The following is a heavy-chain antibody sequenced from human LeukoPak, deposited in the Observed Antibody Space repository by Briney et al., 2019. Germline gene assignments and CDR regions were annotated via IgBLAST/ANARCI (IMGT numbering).Heavy chain of an antibody. V-gene: IGHV3-23*01. D-gene: IGHD3-16*01. Sequence: GGSLRLSCAASGFTFDDYAMHWVRQAPGKGLEWVSAISGSGGSTYYADSVKGRFTISRDNSKNTLYLQMNSLRAEDTAVYYCAKDGPYYDYVWGSWGQGTLVTVSS. CDR2: ISGSGGST. J-gene: IGHJ4*02. CDR1: GFTFDDYA. CDR3: AKDGPYYDYVWGS.